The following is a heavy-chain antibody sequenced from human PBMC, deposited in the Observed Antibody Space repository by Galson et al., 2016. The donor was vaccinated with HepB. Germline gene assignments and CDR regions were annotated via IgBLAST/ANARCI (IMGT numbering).Heavy chain of an antibody. V-gene: IGHV3-33*06. J-gene: IGHJ4*02. CDR2: ICTDGSNK. CDR3: AKGKGGVWSYYFDY. CDR1: AFTFSNYG. Sequence: SLRLSCAASAFTFSNYGMHWVRQAPGKGLEWVAGICTDGSNKYYGDSVKGRFTISRDNSKNTLYLQMNSLRAEETAVYYCAKGKGGVWSYYFDYWGQGTLVTVSS. D-gene: IGHD6-19*01.